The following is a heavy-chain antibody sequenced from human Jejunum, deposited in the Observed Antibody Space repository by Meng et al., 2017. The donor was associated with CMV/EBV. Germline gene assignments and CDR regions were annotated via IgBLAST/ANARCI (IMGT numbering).Heavy chain of an antibody. V-gene: IGHV4-31*03. CDR2: IHSTGST. CDR1: GASIGSGTYY. CDR3: ARDTIRDGVDY. Sequence: CSVSGASIGSGTYYWSWIRQHTGKGLGWIGFIHSTGSTHYNPSLRSRVSISADTSNNLFSLTLTSVTAADTAIYYCARDTIRDGVDYWGQGTLVTVSS. D-gene: IGHD2-8*01. J-gene: IGHJ4*02.